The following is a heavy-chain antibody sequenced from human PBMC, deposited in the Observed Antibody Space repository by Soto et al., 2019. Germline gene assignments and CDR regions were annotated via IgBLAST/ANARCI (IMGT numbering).Heavy chain of an antibody. D-gene: IGHD2-8*01. CDR3: APMEAAKWWLDP. J-gene: IGHJ5*02. V-gene: IGHV4-30-4*01. CDR1: GGSISNGAYY. Sequence: SETLSLTCTVSGGSISNGAYYWSWIRQTPEKGLESIGYISYSGATYYTPSLQRRVTISIDTSKNQFSLELDSLTATDTALYYCAPMEAAKWWLDPWGQGRPVTVYS. CDR2: ISYSGAT.